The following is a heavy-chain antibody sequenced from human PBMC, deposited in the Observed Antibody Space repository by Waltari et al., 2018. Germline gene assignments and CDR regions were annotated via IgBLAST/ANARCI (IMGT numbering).Heavy chain of an antibody. J-gene: IGHJ4*02. CDR1: GFNFRDDW. CDR3: VRVGAATNYFNF. V-gene: IGHV3-7*01. D-gene: IGHD3-16*01. CDR2: IKYDGSEI. Sequence: EVRLVESGGGLVQPGESLRLSCETSGFNFRDDWMSWVRQSPGKGVGVVANIKYDGSEIYSADSVKGRFTISRDNAKHALHLQMNSLRPGDTAVYYCVRVGAATNYFNFWGQGTLVTVSS.